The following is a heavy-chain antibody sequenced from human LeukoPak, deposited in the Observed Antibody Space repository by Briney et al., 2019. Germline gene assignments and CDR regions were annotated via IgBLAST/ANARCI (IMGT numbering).Heavy chain of an antibody. CDR1: EFTFSSYW. J-gene: IGHJ4*02. CDR3: ARVSALFGLLVHFDY. V-gene: IGHV3-7*01. Sequence: PGGSLRLSCAASEFTFSSYWMTWVRQAPGKGLEWVANIKQDGSDKYYVDSVKGRFTISSDSAKNSLFLQMNSLRAEDTAVYYCARVSALFGLLVHFDYWGQGTLVTVSS. CDR2: IKQDGSDK. D-gene: IGHD3-10*02.